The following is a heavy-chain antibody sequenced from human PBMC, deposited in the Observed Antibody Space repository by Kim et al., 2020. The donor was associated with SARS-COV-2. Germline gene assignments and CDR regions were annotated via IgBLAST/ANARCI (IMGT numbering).Heavy chain of an antibody. Sequence: GGSLRLSCAASGFTFSNYAMSWVRQAPGKGLEWVASISGSGGNTYYADSVKGRFTFSRDNSKNTLYLQMNSLRADDTALYYCAKDGRGAAPAGPYHFDYWGQGTLVTVSS. D-gene: IGHD6-13*01. CDR2: ISGSGGNT. J-gene: IGHJ4*02. CDR1: GFTFSNYA. CDR3: AKDGRGAAPAGPYHFDY. V-gene: IGHV3-23*01.